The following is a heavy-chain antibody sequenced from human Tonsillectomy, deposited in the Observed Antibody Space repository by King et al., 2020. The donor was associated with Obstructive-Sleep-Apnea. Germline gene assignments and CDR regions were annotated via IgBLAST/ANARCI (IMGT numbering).Heavy chain of an antibody. J-gene: IGHJ5*02. D-gene: IGHD6-13*01. V-gene: IGHV7-4-1*02. CDR2: INTNTGNP. Sequence: VQLVESGSELKKPGASVKVSCKASGYTFTSYAMNWVRQAPGQGLEWMGWINTNTGNPTYAQGFTGRFVFSLDTSVSTAYLQISSLKAEDTAVYYCARVYNWIHIAAVISWFDPWGQGTLVTVSS. CDR3: ARVYNWIHIAAVISWFDP. CDR1: GYTFTSYA.